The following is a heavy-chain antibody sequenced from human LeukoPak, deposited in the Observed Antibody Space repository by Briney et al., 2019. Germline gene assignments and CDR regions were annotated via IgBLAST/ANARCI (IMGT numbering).Heavy chain of an antibody. Sequence: GASVKVSCKASGYTFTGYYMHWVRQAPGQGLEWMGWINPNSGGTNYAQKFQGRVTMTRDTSISTAYMELSRLRSDDTAVYYCARDPIVVVPAGVGWWFDPWGQGTLVTVSS. CDR1: GYTFTGYY. CDR2: INPNSGGT. CDR3: ARDPIVVVPAGVGWWFDP. J-gene: IGHJ5*02. V-gene: IGHV1-2*02. D-gene: IGHD2-2*01.